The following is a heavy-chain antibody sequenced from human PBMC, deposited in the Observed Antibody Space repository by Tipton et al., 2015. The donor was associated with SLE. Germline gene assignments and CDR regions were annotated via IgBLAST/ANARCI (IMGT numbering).Heavy chain of an antibody. J-gene: IGHJ3*02. CDR3: ARLGEEMADDAFDI. CDR1: GGSISSYY. CDR2: IYYSGST. V-gene: IGHV4-59*08. D-gene: IGHD5-24*01. Sequence: LRLSCTVSGGSISSYYWSWIRQPPGKGLEWIGYIYYSGSTNYNPSLKSRVTISVDTSKNQFSLRLSSVTAADTAVYYCARLGEEMADDAFDIWGQGTMVTVSS.